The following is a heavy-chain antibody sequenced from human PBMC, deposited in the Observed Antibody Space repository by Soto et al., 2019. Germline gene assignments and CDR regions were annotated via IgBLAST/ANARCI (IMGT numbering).Heavy chain of an antibody. Sequence: KVSCKVSGYTRTELSMHWVRQAPGKGREWMGGFDPEDGETIYAQKFQGRVTMTEDTSTDTAYMELSSLRSEDTAVYYCAISGYSVLVPAAMIGAFDIWGQGTMVTVSS. CDR1: GYTRTELS. CDR2: FDPEDGET. J-gene: IGHJ3*02. D-gene: IGHD2-2*01. V-gene: IGHV1-24*01. CDR3: AISGYSVLVPAAMIGAFDI.